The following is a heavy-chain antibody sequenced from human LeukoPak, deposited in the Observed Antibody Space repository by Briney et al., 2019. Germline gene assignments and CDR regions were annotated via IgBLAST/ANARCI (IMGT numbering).Heavy chain of an antibody. D-gene: IGHD3/OR15-3a*01. J-gene: IGHJ4*02. CDR3: ARGLILGY. V-gene: IGHV4-59*01. CDR1: GGSISSYY. Sequence: KPSETLSLTCTVSGGSISSYYWSWIRQPPGKGLEWIGYIYYSGSTNYNPSLKSRVTISVDTSKNQSSLKLSSVTAADTAVYYCARGLILGYWGQGTLVTVSS. CDR2: IYYSGST.